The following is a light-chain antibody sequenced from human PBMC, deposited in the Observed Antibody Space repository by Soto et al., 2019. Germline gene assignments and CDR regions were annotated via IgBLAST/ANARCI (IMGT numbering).Light chain of an antibody. J-gene: IGKJ1*01. CDR3: QQYNNWPPT. CDR2: VAS. CDR1: QSVRSN. Sequence: EIVMTQSPATLSASPGERATLSCRAGQSVRSNLAWYQQKPGQAPRLLIYVASTRATGIPARFSGSGSGTEFTLSIGSLQSEDFAVYYCQQYNNWPPTFGQGTKVEIK. V-gene: IGKV3-15*01.